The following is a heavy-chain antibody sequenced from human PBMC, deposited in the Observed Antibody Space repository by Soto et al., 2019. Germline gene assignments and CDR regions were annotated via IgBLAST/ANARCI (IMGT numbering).Heavy chain of an antibody. CDR2: ISSSSSYI. V-gene: IGHV3-21*01. Sequence: EVQLVESGGGLVKPGGSLRLSCAASGFTFSSYSMNWVRQAPGKGLEWVSSISSSSSYIYYADSVKGRFTISRDNAKNPLQRQMHGLRAEDTAVYYCARSIFGVVRPNGYWGQGGLV. CDR3: ARSIFGVVRPNGY. CDR1: GFTFSSYS. D-gene: IGHD3-3*01. J-gene: IGHJ4*02.